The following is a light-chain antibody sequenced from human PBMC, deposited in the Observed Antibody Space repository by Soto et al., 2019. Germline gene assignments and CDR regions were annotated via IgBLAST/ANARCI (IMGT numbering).Light chain of an antibody. J-gene: IGLJ1*01. CDR1: NSDVGCYNY. V-gene: IGLV2-14*01. Sequence: QSALTQPASVSGSPGQSITISCSGTNSDVGCYNYVSWYQQHSGKAPKLMIYDVSYRPSGISNRFSGSKSDNTASLTISGLQAEDEADYYCSSYTTSSLYVFGNGTKVTVL. CDR3: SSYTTSSLYV. CDR2: DVS.